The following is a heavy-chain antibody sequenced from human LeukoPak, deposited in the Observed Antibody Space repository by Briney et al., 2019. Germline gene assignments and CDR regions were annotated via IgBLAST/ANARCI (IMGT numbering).Heavy chain of an antibody. CDR2: ISSSSSYI. Sequence: GGSLRLSCAASGFAFSSYSMNWVRQAPGKGLEWVSSISSSSSYIYYADSVKGRFTISRDNAKNSLYLQMNSLRAEDTAVYYCARVTEAPYYFDYWGQGTLVTVSS. CDR3: ARVTEAPYYFDY. J-gene: IGHJ4*02. CDR1: GFAFSSYS. V-gene: IGHV3-21*01.